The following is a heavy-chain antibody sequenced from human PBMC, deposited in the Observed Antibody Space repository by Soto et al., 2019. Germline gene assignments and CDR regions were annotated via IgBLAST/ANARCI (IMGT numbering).Heavy chain of an antibody. Sequence: QVTLVQSGAGVKKPGASVKVSCKASGYTFTSYAMHWVRQAPGQRLEWMGWINAGNGNTKYSQKFQGRVTITRDTSASTADMELSSLRSEDTAVYYCASGATDFVVVPAAILHFDYRGQGTLVTVSS. CDR3: ASGATDFVVVPAAILHFDY. V-gene: IGHV1-3*01. D-gene: IGHD2-2*01. J-gene: IGHJ4*02. CDR2: INAGNGNT. CDR1: GYTFTSYA.